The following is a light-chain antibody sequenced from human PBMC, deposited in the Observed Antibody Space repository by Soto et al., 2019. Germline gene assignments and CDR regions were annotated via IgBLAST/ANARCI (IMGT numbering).Light chain of an antibody. CDR2: KVS. CDR3: MQHTHWPWT. CDR1: QSLVYSDGNTY. J-gene: IGKJ1*01. V-gene: IGKV2-30*01. Sequence: DVVMTQSPLSLPVTLGQPASISCRSSQSLVYSDGNTYLHWFQQRPGQSPRRLIHKVSIRDSGVPVRFSDSGSGTDFTLKISRVEPEDVGVYYCMQHTHWPWTGGQGTKV.